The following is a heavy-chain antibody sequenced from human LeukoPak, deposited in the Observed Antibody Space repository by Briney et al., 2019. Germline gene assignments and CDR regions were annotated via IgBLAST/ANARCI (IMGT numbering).Heavy chain of an antibody. CDR3: AGRAQTTGWSFDY. J-gene: IGHJ4*02. D-gene: IGHD6-19*01. CDR1: GDSISSRSYS. CDR2: MFYSGST. V-gene: IGHV4-39*07. Sequence: SETLSLTCTVSGDSISSRSYSWAWIRQPPGKGLEWIGNMFYSGSTYYNPSLKSRVAMSVDTSKNQFSLELSSVTAADTAVYYCAGRAQTTGWSFDYWGQGALVTVSS.